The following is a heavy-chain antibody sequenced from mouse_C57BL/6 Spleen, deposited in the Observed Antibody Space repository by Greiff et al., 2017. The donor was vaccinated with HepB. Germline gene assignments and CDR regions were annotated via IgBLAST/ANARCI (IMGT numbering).Heavy chain of an antibody. J-gene: IGHJ3*01. CDR1: GYTFTDYE. V-gene: IGHV1-15*01. CDR2: IDPETGGT. D-gene: IGHD5-1*01. CDR3: TRGDLPAFAY. Sequence: VQLQQSGAELVRPGASVTLSCKASGYTFTDYEMHWVKQTPVHGLEWIGAIDPETGGTAYNQKFKGKAILTADKSSSTAYMELRSLTSEDSAVYYCTRGDLPAFAYWGQGTLVTVSA.